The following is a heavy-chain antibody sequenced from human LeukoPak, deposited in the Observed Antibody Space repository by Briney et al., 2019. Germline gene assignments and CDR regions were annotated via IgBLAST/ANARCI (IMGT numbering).Heavy chain of an antibody. J-gene: IGHJ4*02. Sequence: PGRSLRFSCAASGFTFSSYGMHWVRQAPGKGLEWVAVIWYDGSNKYYADSVKGRFTISRDNSKNTLYLQMNSLRAEDTAVYYCAGYSGYPLCYFDYWGQGTLVTVSS. D-gene: IGHD5-12*01. CDR1: GFTFSSYG. V-gene: IGHV3-33*01. CDR2: IWYDGSNK. CDR3: AGYSGYPLCYFDY.